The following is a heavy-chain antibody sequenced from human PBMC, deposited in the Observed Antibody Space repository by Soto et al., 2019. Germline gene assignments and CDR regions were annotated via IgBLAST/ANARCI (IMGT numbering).Heavy chain of an antibody. CDR1: GYTFTTYY. D-gene: IGHD7-27*01. Sequence: GASVKVSCKASGYTFTTYYIHWVRQAPGQGLEWMGIINPNTGGASYARKFQGRVAMTRDTSTSTVYMEVSSLGYEDTAVYFCARDPNLSLTYHYYGKDVRGQGTTVTVSS. CDR2: INPNTGGA. J-gene: IGHJ6*02. CDR3: ARDPNLSLTYHYYGKDV. V-gene: IGHV1-46*01.